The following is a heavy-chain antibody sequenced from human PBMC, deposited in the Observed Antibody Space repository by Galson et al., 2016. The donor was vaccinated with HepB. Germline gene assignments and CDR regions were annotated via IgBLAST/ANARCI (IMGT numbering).Heavy chain of an antibody. CDR1: GYTFTSYY. Sequence: SVKVSCKASGYTFTSYYIHWVRQAPGQGLEWMGMLNPSDDSTYYTQKFQGRVTMTRDTSTSTVFMELSSLRSEDTAVYFCTRAPYDSWSEYFTPQVLANFDYWGQGTPVTVSS. CDR3: TRAPYDSWSEYFTPQVLANFDY. J-gene: IGHJ4*02. V-gene: IGHV1-46*03. CDR2: LNPSDDST. D-gene: IGHD3-3*01.